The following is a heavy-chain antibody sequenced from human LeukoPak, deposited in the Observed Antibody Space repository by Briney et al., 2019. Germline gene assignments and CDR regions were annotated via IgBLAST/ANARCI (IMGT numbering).Heavy chain of an antibody. CDR2: IKQDGSEK. D-gene: IGHD5-18*01. V-gene: IGHV3-7*01. CDR3: ARDVRRLWSPRGFDH. Sequence: GGSLRLSCAASGFTFSSYWMGWVRQAPGKGLEWVANIKQDGSEKYYVDSVKGRFTISRDNAKNSLYLQMNSLRAEDTAVYYCARDVRRLWSPRGFDHWGQGTLVTVSS. J-gene: IGHJ4*02. CDR1: GFTFSSYW.